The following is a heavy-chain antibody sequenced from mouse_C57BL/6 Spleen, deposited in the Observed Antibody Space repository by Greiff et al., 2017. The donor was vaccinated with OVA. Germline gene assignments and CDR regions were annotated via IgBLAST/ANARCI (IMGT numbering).Heavy chain of an antibody. CDR1: GFTFSSYA. CDR2: ISDGGSYT. Sequence: EVKLVESGGGLVKPGGSLKLSCAASGFTFSSYAMSWVRQTPEKRLEWVATISDGGSYTYYPDNVKGRFTISRDNAKNNLYLQMSHLKSEDTAMYYCARDRATGAMDYWGQGTSVTVSS. V-gene: IGHV5-4*01. D-gene: IGHD3-1*01. J-gene: IGHJ4*01. CDR3: ARDRATGAMDY.